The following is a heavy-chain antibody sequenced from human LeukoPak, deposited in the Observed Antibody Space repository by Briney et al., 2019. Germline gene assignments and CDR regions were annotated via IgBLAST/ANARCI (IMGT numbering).Heavy chain of an antibody. Sequence: SETLSLTCAVYGGSFSGYYWSWIRQPPGKGLEWIGEINHSGSTNYNPSLTSRVTISVDTSKNQFSLKLSSVTAADTAVYYCARGYAGNFDWLRFDYWGQGTLVTVSS. CDR3: ARGYAGNFDWLRFDY. CDR1: GGSFSGYY. V-gene: IGHV4-34*01. D-gene: IGHD3-9*01. J-gene: IGHJ4*02. CDR2: INHSGST.